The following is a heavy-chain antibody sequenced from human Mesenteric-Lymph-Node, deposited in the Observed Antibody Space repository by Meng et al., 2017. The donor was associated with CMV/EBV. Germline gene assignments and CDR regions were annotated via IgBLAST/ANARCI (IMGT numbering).Heavy chain of an antibody. Sequence: GESLKISCAASGFNFSNYGMHWVRQAPGKGLEWVTFIHYDGSNRYYADSVKGRFTVSRDDSKNTLYLQMNSLRTEDTAVYYCAKDQVTTRYYHGTDVWGQGTTVTVSS. CDR1: GFNFSNYG. CDR3: AKDQVTTRYYHGTDV. V-gene: IGHV3-30*02. J-gene: IGHJ6*02. D-gene: IGHD4-11*01. CDR2: IHYDGSNR.